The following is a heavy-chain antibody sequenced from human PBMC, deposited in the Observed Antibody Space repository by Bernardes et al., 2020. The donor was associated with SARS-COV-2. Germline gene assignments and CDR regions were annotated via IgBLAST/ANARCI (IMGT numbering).Heavy chain of an antibody. V-gene: IGHV3-30*18. Sequence: GRSLRLSCAGSGFTFNNFAMHWVRQAPGKGLEWVTIIAYDGGLKYYADSVRGRFTVSRDNSKNTLYLDMDSLKPEDTALYFCVKVGYDSDNYYHLDDWGRGTLVTVSS. CDR3: VKVGYDSDNYYHLDD. CDR1: GFTFNNFA. CDR2: IAYDGGLK. J-gene: IGHJ4*02. D-gene: IGHD3-22*01.